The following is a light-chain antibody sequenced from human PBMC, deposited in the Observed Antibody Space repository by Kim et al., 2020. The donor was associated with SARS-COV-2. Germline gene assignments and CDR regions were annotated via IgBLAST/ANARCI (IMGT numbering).Light chain of an antibody. V-gene: IGKV3D-7*01. J-gene: IGKJ1*01. CDR1: QSVSSSY. CDR2: GAS. CDR3: QQDYTT. Sequence: LSWSPGERATLSCRASQSVSSSYLSWYQQKPGQAPRLLIYGASTRATGIPARFSGSGSGTDFTLTISSLQPEDFAVYYCQQDYTTFGQGTKVDIK.